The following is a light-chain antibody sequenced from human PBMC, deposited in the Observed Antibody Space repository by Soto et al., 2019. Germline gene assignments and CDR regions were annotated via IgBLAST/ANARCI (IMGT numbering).Light chain of an antibody. CDR2: WAF. V-gene: IGKV4-1*01. CDR1: QSVLLTSNNKNY. J-gene: IGKJ4*01. Sequence: DIVMTQSPDSLAVSLGERATINCKSSQSVLLTSNNKNYLAWYQQKPGQPPKVLISWAFTRESGVPDPFSGSGSGTDFTLTTTSLQSEDVAVYYCQQYYTTLTFGGGTKVEIK. CDR3: QQYYTTLT.